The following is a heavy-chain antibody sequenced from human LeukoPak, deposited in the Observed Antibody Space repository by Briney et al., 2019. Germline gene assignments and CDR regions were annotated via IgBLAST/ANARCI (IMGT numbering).Heavy chain of an antibody. D-gene: IGHD3-22*01. CDR3: ARNYYDSSDYFDP. CDR2: FYYGGSN. Sequence: PSETLSLTCTVSGYSISSGYYWGWIRRPPGARLEWIGSFYYGGSNYYNPSLKSRVTISVDTSKNQFSLKLNSVTAADTAVYYCARNYYDSSDYFDPWGQGALVTVSS. CDR1: GYSISSGYY. J-gene: IGHJ5*02. V-gene: IGHV4-38-2*02.